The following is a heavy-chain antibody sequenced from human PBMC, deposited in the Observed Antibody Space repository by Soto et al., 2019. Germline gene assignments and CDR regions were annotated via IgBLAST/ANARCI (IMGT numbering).Heavy chain of an antibody. CDR3: ARGDYSNYLDYYGMDV. V-gene: IGHV3-33*01. Sequence: GGSLRLSCAASGFTFSSYGMHWVRQAPGKGLEWVAVIWYDGSNKYYADSVKGRFTISRDNSKNTLYLQMNSLRAEDTAVDYCARGDYSNYLDYYGMDVWGQGTTVTVSS. J-gene: IGHJ6*02. CDR2: IWYDGSNK. CDR1: GFTFSSYG. D-gene: IGHD4-4*01.